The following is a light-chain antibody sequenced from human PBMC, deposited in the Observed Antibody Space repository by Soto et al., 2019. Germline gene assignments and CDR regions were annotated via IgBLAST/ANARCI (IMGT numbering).Light chain of an antibody. V-gene: IGKV3-11*01. CDR1: QSISSS. Sequence: EIVLTQSPATLSLSPGERATLSCRASQSISSSLVWYQQKPSQAPRLLIYDAFNRATGIPARFSGSGSGTDFTLTISSLEPEDFAVYYCQQQSNWPPTFGQGTEVEIK. CDR3: QQQSNWPPT. CDR2: DAF. J-gene: IGKJ1*01.